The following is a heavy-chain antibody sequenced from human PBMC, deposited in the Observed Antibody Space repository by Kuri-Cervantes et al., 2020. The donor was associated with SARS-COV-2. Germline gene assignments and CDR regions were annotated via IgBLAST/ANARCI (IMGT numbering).Heavy chain of an antibody. V-gene: IGHV4-61*09. J-gene: IGHJ5*02. Sequence: SETLSLTCTVSGGSISSGSYYWSWIRQPAGKGLEWIGYIYTSGSTNYNPSLKSRVTISVDTSKNQFSLKLSSVTAADTAVYYCARGGEYSYWFDPWGQGTLVTVSS. CDR1: GGSISSGSYY. CDR2: IYTSGST. D-gene: IGHD5-18*01. CDR3: ARGGEYSYWFDP.